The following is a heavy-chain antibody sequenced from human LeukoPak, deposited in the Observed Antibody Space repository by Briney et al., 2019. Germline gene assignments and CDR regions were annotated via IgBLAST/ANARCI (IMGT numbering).Heavy chain of an antibody. CDR2: IYYSGST. D-gene: IGHD6-13*01. CDR3: ARTYSSRERFDY. V-gene: IGHV4-39*01. Sequence: SETLSLTCTVSGDSISCSIYYWGWIRQPPGKGLEWIGTIYYSGSTYYNPSLKSRVTISVDTSKNQFSLKLTSVTAADTAVYYCARTYSSRERFDYWGQGTLVTVSS. CDR1: GDSISCSIYY. J-gene: IGHJ4*02.